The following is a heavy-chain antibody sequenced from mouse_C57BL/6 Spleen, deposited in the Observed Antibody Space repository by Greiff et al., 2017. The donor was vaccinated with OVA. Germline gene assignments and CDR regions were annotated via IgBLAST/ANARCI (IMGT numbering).Heavy chain of an antibody. CDR1: GFTFSDYG. Sequence: EVQVVESGGGLVKPGGSLKLSCAASGFTFSDYGMHWVRQAPEKGLEWVAYISSGSSTIYYADTVKGRFTISRDNAKNTLFLQMTSLRSEDTAMYYCARGGGTYYYAMDYWGQGTSVTVSS. CDR3: ARGGGTYYYAMDY. D-gene: IGHD1-1*02. J-gene: IGHJ4*01. CDR2: ISSGSSTI. V-gene: IGHV5-17*01.